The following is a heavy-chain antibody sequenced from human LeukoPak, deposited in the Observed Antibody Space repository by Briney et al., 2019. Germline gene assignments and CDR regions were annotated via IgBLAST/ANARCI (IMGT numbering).Heavy chain of an antibody. D-gene: IGHD3-3*01. J-gene: IGHJ4*02. V-gene: IGHV4-59*12. CDR1: GGSISSYY. CDR2: IYYSGST. CDR3: ARGRRVGNYDFWSGYRTLPYFDY. Sequence: SETLSLTCNVSGGSISSYYWSWIRQPPGKGLEWIGYIYYSGSTNYNPSLKSRVTISVDTSKNQFSLKLSSVTAADTAVYYCARGRRVGNYDFWSGYRTLPYFDYWGQGTLVTVSS.